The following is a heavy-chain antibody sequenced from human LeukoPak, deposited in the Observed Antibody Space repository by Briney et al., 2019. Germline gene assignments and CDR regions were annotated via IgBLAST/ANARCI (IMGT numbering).Heavy chain of an antibody. CDR2: TYYRSKWYN. Sequence: SQTLLLTCAISGDSVSSNTAGWSWIRQSPSRGLEWLGRTYYRSKWYNDYAVSVKSRITINPDTSKNQFSLQLNSVTPEDTAVYYCARGVLSSSGGGAFDIWGQGTMVTVSS. V-gene: IGHV6-1*01. D-gene: IGHD6-6*01. J-gene: IGHJ3*02. CDR3: ARGVLSSSGGGAFDI. CDR1: GDSVSSNTAG.